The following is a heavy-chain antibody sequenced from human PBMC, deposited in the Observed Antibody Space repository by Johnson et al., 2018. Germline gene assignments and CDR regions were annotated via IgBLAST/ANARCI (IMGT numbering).Heavy chain of an antibody. V-gene: IGHV3-30*04. Sequence: QVQLVESGGGVVQPGRSLRLSCAASGFTFSNYAMHWVRQAPGTGLEWVAVISFEGRNKYFADSVKGRCPISRDNSQNTLYLQMKSLRAEATAVYYCARDRDWYEDIWGQGTMVTVSS. CDR3: ARDRDWYEDI. D-gene: IGHD2-21*01. CDR2: ISFEGRNK. CDR1: GFTFSNYA. J-gene: IGHJ3*02.